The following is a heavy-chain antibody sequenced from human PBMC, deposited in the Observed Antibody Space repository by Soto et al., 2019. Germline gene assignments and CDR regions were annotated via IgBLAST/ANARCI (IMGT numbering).Heavy chain of an antibody. CDR2: ISAYNGNT. CDR3: ARDPEVGSNCGMDV. J-gene: IGHJ6*04. Sequence: ASVKVSCKASGYTFTSYGISWVLQAPGQGLEWMGWISAYNGNTNYAQKLQGRVTMTTDTSTSTAYMELRSLRSDDTAVYYCARDPEVGSNCGMDVWGKGTTVTVCS. V-gene: IGHV1-18*01. CDR1: GYTFTSYG. D-gene: IGHD1-26*01.